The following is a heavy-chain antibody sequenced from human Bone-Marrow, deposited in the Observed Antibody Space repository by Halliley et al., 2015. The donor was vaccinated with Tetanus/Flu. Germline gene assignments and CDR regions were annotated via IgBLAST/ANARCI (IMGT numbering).Heavy chain of an antibody. CDR3: LRRRGGAWYFDF. CDR1: GYDFTNHW. D-gene: IGHD6-19*01. CDR2: IYPADSDT. V-gene: IGHV5-51*03. Sequence: QLVQSGAEVRKSGESLKISCKGSGYDFTNHWIAWVRQMPGRGLEWMGIIYPADSDTSYSPPFEGQVTMSADKSISTAYLQWSTLKASDTAMYYCLRRRGGAWYFDFWGQGTLVTGSS. J-gene: IGHJ4*02.